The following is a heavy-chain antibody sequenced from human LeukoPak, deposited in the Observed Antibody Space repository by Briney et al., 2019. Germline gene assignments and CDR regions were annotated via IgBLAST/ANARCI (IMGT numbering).Heavy chain of an antibody. V-gene: IGHV3-30*03. D-gene: IGHD2-21*02. Sequence: PGGSPRLSCAASGFTFSSYWMHWVRQAPGKGLEWVAVISYDGRSNYYADSVKGRFTIFRDNSKNTLYLQMNSLRVEDTAVYYCARERSCGGDCYYNAFDIWGPGTVVTVSS. CDR3: ARERSCGGDCYYNAFDI. CDR2: ISYDGRSN. CDR1: GFTFSSYW. J-gene: IGHJ3*02.